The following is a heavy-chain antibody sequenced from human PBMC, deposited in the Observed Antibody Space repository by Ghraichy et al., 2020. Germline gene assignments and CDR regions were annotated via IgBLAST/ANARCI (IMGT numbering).Heavy chain of an antibody. CDR2: ISGSGGST. CDR3: AKDPRYCSGGSCYPIYYFVC. V-gene: IGHV3-23*01. Sequence: GGSLRLSCVASGFTFSTYAMSWVRQAPGKGLEWVSAISGSGGSTFYADSVKGRFTISRDNSKNTLYLQMNSLRAEDTAVYYCAKDPRYCSGGSCYPIYYFVCWGQGTLVTVSS. J-gene: IGHJ4*02. CDR1: GFTFSTYA. D-gene: IGHD2-15*01.